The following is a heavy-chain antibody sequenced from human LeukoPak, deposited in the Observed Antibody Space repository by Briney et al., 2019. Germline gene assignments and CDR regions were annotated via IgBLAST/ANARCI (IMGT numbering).Heavy chain of an antibody. D-gene: IGHD2-2*01. Sequence: SETLSLTCTVSGGSISSYYWNWIRQPPGKGLEWIGCIYYSGSTNYNPSLKSRVTISVDTSKNQFSLKLSSVTAADTAVYYCARGGAGCSSTSCYFRFDPWGQGTLVTVSS. J-gene: IGHJ5*02. CDR3: ARGGAGCSSTSCYFRFDP. CDR2: IYYSGST. CDR1: GGSISSYY. V-gene: IGHV4-59*01.